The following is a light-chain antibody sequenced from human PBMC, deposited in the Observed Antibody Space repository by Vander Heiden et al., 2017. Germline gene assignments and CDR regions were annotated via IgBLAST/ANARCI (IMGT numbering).Light chain of an antibody. J-gene: IGLJ1*01. CDR3: SSYTSSSTRV. CDR2: EVS. Sequence: QSALTQPASVSGPPGHSITISCTGTSSDVGGYNYVSWYQQHPGKAPKLMIYEVSNRPSGVSNRFSGSKSGNTASLTTVALQAEDDAEYYCSSYTSSSTRVFGTGTKVTVL. V-gene: IGLV2-14*01. CDR1: SSDVGGYNY.